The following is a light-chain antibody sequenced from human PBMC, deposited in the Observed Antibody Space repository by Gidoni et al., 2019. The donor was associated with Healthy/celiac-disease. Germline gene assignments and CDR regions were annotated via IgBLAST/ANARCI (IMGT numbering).Light chain of an antibody. CDR3: AAWDDSLNGRVI. CDR2: SDD. J-gene: IGLJ2*01. V-gene: IGLV1-44*01. Sequence: QSVLTQPPSASGTPGQRVTISCSGSSSNIGKNTVTWYQQLPGTAPQLLIFSDDQRTSGVPDRFSGSRSGTSASLAISGLQSEDEADYYCAAWDDSLNGRVIFGGGTSLTVL. CDR1: SSNIGKNT.